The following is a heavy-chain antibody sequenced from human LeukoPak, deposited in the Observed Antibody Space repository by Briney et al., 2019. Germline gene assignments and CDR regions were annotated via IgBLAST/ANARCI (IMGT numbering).Heavy chain of an antibody. Sequence: ASVKVSCKASGYTFTGYYMHWVRQAPGQGLEWMGWINPNSGGTNYAQKFQGRVTMTRDTSISTAYMELSRLRSDDTAVYYCARTGITIFGVVIIQFDYWGQGTLVTVSS. D-gene: IGHD3-3*01. CDR1: GYTFTGYY. CDR3: ARTGITIFGVVIIQFDY. J-gene: IGHJ4*02. CDR2: INPNSGGT. V-gene: IGHV1-2*02.